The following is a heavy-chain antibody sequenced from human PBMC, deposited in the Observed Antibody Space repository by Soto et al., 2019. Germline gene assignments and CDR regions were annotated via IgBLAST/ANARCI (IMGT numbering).Heavy chain of an antibody. Sequence: SETLSLTCTVSGGSISSYYWSWIRQPPGKGLEWIGYIYYSGSTNYNPSLKSRVTISVDTSKNQFSLKLSSVTAADTAVYYCARKGIVATTGASGFESWGQGTMVTVS. CDR1: GGSISSYY. CDR2: IYYSGST. D-gene: IGHD5-12*01. V-gene: IGHV4-59*01. CDR3: ARKGIVATTGASGFES. J-gene: IGHJ3*02.